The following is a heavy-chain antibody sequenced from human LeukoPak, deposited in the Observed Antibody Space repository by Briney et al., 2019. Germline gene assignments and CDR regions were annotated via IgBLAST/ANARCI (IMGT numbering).Heavy chain of an antibody. D-gene: IGHD3-22*01. V-gene: IGHV4-39*07. Sequence: PSETLSLTCTVSGDSISSSNSYWGWIRQPPGKGLEWIGSIYHSGSTYYNPSLKSRVTISVDTSKNQFSLKLSSVTAADTAVYYCARVGTYYDSSGYYYPFDYWGQGTLVTVSS. CDR1: GDSISSSNSY. CDR2: IYHSGST. CDR3: ARVGTYYDSSGYYYPFDY. J-gene: IGHJ4*02.